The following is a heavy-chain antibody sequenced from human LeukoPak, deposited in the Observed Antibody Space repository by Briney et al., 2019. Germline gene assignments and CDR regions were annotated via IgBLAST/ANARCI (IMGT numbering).Heavy chain of an antibody. Sequence: GGSLRLSCAASGFTFSSYAMNWVRQAPGKGLEWVSGISGSGGSTYYADSVKGRFTISRDNSKNTVSLQMNSLRAEDTAVYYCAKNAGDGWYEDYWGQGTLVTVSS. D-gene: IGHD6-19*01. V-gene: IGHV3-23*01. CDR3: AKNAGDGWYEDY. J-gene: IGHJ4*02. CDR2: ISGSGGST. CDR1: GFTFSSYA.